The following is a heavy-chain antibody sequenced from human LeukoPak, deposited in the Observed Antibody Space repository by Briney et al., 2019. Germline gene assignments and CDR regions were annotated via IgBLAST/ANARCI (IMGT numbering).Heavy chain of an antibody. J-gene: IGHJ4*02. V-gene: IGHV1-8*01. CDR1: GYTFTSYD. CDR2: MNPNSGNT. CDR3: ARGRRAVTTYNY. Sequence: ASVKVSCKASGYTFTSYDINWVRQAIGQGLEWMGWMNPNSGNTGHAQKFQGRVTMTRNTSISTAYMELSSLRSEDTAVYYCARGRRAVTTYNYWGQGTLVTVSS. D-gene: IGHD4-17*01.